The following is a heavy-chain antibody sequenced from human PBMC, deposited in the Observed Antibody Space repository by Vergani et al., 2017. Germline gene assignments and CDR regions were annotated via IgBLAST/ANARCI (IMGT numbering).Heavy chain of an antibody. CDR1: GFTFSSYG. D-gene: IGHD7-27*01. CDR3: GRDGDRPGLGYYYGMDV. J-gene: IGHJ6*02. CDR2: ILYDGSNK. V-gene: IGHV3-33*01. Sequence: QVQLVESGGGVVQPGRSLRLSCAASGFTFSSYGMHWVRQAPGKGLEWVAVILYDGSNKYYAHSLKGRFTISRDNSKNMLYLQMNSLRAEDTAVYYCGRDGDRPGLGYYYGMDVWGQGTTVTVSS.